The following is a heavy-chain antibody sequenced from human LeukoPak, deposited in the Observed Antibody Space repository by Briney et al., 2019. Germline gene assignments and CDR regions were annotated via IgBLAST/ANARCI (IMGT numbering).Heavy chain of an antibody. V-gene: IGHV3-9*01. J-gene: IGHJ6*03. CDR2: ISWNSGSI. CDR3: AKVGVDYYDGTRVGYYYYYMDV. CDR1: GFTFDDYA. D-gene: IGHD3-22*01. Sequence: GGSLRLSCAASGFTFDDYAMHWVRQAPGKGLEWVSGISWNSGSIGYADSVKGRFTISRGNAKNSRYLQMNSLRAEDTALYYGAKVGVDYYDGTRVGYYYYYMDVWGKGTTVTVSS.